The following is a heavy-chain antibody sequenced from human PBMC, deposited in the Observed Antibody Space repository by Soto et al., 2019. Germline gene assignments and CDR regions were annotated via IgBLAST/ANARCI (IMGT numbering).Heavy chain of an antibody. CDR1: CQSFFAYY. CDR3: ARVALYYSGSGTNYPYHFEY. D-gene: IGHD3-10*01. V-gene: IGHV4-34*01. J-gene: IGHJ4*02. CDR2: MNHSGGT. Sequence: SETLSLTCAINCQSFFAYYWRWIRKSAERGLEWIGEMNHSGGTNYNPSLESRVTMSVDTSKTQFFLKLTSVTAADTAVYYCARVALYYSGSGTNYPYHFEYWGQGTQVT.